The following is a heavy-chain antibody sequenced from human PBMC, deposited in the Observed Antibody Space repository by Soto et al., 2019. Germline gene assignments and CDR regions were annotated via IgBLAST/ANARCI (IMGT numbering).Heavy chain of an antibody. CDR3: ARDRYCSGGSCPYYYGMDV. V-gene: IGHV1-2*04. D-gene: IGHD2-15*01. J-gene: IGHJ6*02. CDR2: INPNSGGT. CDR1: GYTFTGYY. Sequence: ASVKVSCKASGYTFTGYYMHWVRQAPGQGLEWMGWINPNSGGTNYAQKFQGWVTMTRDTSISTAYMELSRLRSDDTAVYYCARDRYCSGGSCPYYYGMDVWGQGNTVTVS.